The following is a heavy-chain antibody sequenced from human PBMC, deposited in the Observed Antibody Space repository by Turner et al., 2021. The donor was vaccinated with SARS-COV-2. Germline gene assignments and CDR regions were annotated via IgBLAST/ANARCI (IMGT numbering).Heavy chain of an antibody. CDR3: ARVRGGVGAHFDF. V-gene: IGHV3-53*01. Sequence: EVQLVESGGGLIQPGGSLRLSCAASGFSVINNYMSWVRQAPGEGLEWVSIIYNNGNTYYADSVKGRFTISRDNFKNTLSLQMNSLRVEDTAVYYCARVRGGVGAHFDFWGQGTLVTVSS. D-gene: IGHD1-26*01. CDR2: IYNNGNT. CDR1: GFSVINNY. J-gene: IGHJ4*02.